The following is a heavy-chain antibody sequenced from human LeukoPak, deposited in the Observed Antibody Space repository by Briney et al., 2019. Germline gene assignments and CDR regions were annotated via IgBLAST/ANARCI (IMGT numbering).Heavy chain of an antibody. CDR2: IIPIFGTA. CDR3: ARERGNPLYYFDH. Sequence: ASVKVSCKASGGTFSSYAISWVRQAPGQGLEWMGGIIPIFGTANYAQKFQGRVTITADESTSTAYMELSSLRSEDTAVYYCARERGNPLYYFDHWGQGTLVTVSS. D-gene: IGHD4-23*01. CDR1: GGTFSSYA. J-gene: IGHJ4*02. V-gene: IGHV1-69*13.